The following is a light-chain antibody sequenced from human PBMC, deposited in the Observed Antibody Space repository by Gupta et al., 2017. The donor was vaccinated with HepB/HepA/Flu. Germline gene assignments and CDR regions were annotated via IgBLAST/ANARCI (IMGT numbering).Light chain of an antibody. CDR1: QSIGKR. J-gene: IGKJ1*01. Sequence: DIQMTQSPSTMSASVGDRVTITCRASQSIGKRLAWYQKKPGKASKLLIYKASGLEGGVASSFSGSGSGTEFTLTSNSLQHDDFATYYCQQYSNYWTFGQGTKVEIK. CDR2: KAS. CDR3: QQYSNYWT. V-gene: IGKV1-5*03.